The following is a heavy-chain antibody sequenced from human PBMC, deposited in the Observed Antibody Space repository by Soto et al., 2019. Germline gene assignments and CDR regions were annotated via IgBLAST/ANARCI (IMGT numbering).Heavy chain of an antibody. D-gene: IGHD3-3*01. J-gene: IGHJ6*02. V-gene: IGHV4-61*01. CDR1: GGSVSSGSYY. CDR2: IYYSGST. CDR3: ATSYDFWSGYGYYYYGMDV. Sequence: SETLSLTCTVSGGSVSSGSYYWSWIRQPPGKGLEWIGYIYYSGSTNYNPSLKSRVTISVDTSKNQFSLKLSSVTAADTAVYYCATSYDFWSGYGYYYYGMDVWGQGTTVTVSS.